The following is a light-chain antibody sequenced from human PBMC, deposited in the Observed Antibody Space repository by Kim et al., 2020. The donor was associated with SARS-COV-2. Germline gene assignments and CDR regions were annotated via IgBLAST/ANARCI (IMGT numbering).Light chain of an antibody. V-gene: IGLV7-43*01. CDR1: TGAVTSGYY. CDR2: TTS. CDR3: LVYYGGAWV. J-gene: IGLJ3*02. Sequence: QAVVTQEPSLTVSPGGTVTLTCGSSTGAVTSGYYPNWFQQKPGQAPRTLIYTTSNKHPWTPARFSGSLLGGKAALTLSGVQPEDEAEYYCLVYYGGAWVFGGGTQLTVL.